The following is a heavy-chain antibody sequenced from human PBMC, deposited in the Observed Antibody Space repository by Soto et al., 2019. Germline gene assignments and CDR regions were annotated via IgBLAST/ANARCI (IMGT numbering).Heavy chain of an antibody. CDR3: AREGWWRKVPGVAAFDI. V-gene: IGHV1-2*04. CDR2: INPNSGGT. Sequence: QVQLVQSGAEVKKPGASVKVSCKASGYTFTGYYMHWVRQAPGQGLEWMGWINPNSGGTNYAQKFQGWVTMTRETCISTGYMELSRLRSDDTDVYYCAREGWWRKVPGVAAFDIWGQGTMVTVSS. CDR1: GYTFTGYY. D-gene: IGHD2-8*02. J-gene: IGHJ3*02.